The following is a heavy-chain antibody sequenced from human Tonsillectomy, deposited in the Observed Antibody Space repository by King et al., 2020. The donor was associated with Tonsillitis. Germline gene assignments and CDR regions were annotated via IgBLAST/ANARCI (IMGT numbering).Heavy chain of an antibody. CDR3: ARVTYPPYCSGGTCYAPIFDY. CDR2: IRRSSSTI. V-gene: IGHV3-48*01. D-gene: IGHD2-15*01. Sequence: VQLVQSGGGLVQPGGSLRLSCAASGFTFSSYSLIWGRQAPGKGLGWGSYIRRSSSTIYYADSVKGRFTISRDNAKNSLYLQMNSLRAEDTAVYYCARVTYPPYCSGGTCYAPIFDYWGQGTLVTVSS. J-gene: IGHJ4*02. CDR1: GFTFSSYS.